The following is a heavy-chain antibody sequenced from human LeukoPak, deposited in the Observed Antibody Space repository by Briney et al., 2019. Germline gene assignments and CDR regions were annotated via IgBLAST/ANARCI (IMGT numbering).Heavy chain of an antibody. CDR1: RFTFSSYF. CDR3: AKDTAAAGRYYFDC. CDR2: IIGSGGTT. V-gene: IGHV3-23*01. J-gene: IGHJ4*02. Sequence: GGSLRLSCAASRFTFSSYFMSWVRQAPGKGLEWVSVIIGSGGTTYYAVSVKGRFTISRDNSKNTLYLQMNSLRAEDTAVYYCAKDTAAAGRYYFDCWGQGTLVTVSS. D-gene: IGHD6-13*01.